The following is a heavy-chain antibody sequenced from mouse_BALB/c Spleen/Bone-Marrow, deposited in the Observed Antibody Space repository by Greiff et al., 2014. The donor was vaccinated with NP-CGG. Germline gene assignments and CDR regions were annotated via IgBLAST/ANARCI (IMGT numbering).Heavy chain of an antibody. J-gene: IGHJ2*01. V-gene: IGHV1-9*01. CDR1: GYTFSNYW. CDR2: ILPGSGTT. D-gene: IGHD2-4*01. Sequence: VQLQESGAELMKPGASVKISCKATGYTFSNYWIEWVKQRPGHGLEWIGEILPGSGTTNYNEKFDDKAAFTADTSSNTAYMQLSSLTSEDSAVYYCARGLPLDFWGQDTTLTVSS. CDR3: ARGLPLDF.